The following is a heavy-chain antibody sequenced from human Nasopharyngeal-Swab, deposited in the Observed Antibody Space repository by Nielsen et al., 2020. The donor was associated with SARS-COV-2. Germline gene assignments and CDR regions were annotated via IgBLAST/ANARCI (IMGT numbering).Heavy chain of an antibody. CDR1: GFTFSNAW. D-gene: IGHD4-17*01. CDR2: ISGSGGST. CDR3: AKLPSAVTTG. Sequence: GESLKISCAASGFTFSNAWMSWVRQAPGKGLEWVSAISGSGGSTYYADSVKGRFTISRDNSKNTLYLQMNSLRAEDTAVYYCAKLPSAVTTGWGQGTLVTVSS. J-gene: IGHJ4*02. V-gene: IGHV3-23*01.